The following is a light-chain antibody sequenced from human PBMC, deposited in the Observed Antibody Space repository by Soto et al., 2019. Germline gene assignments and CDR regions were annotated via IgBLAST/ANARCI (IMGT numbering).Light chain of an antibody. CDR3: QQYRA. CDR2: KAS. CDR1: QSISSW. V-gene: IGKV1-5*03. Sequence: DIQMTQSPSTLSASVGDRVTITCRASQSISSWLAWYQQKPGKAPKLLIYKASSLESGVPSRFSGSGSGTEFTLTISSLQPHDFATYYCQQYRALGQGTKVEIK. J-gene: IGKJ1*01.